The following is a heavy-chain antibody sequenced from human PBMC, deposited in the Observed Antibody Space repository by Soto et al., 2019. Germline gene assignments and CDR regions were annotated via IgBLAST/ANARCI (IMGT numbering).Heavy chain of an antibody. J-gene: IGHJ4*02. CDR2: IKKEGSEK. CDR3: ARDSLGYCTSTSCYWSEDY. V-gene: IGHV3-7*03. Sequence: EVQLVESGGGLVQPGGPLRLPCSAPGLPLITNWRSWVRKAPGKGRGGWANIKKEGSEKYYVDSVKGRFTISRDNAKNSLYLQMNSLRAEDTAVYYCARDSLGYCTSTSCYWSEDYWGQGTLVTVSS. CDR1: GLPLITNW. D-gene: IGHD2-2*01.